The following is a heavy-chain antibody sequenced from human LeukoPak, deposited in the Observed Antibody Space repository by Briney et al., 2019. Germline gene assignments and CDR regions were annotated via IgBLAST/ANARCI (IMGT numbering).Heavy chain of an antibody. CDR2: INPNSGGT. Sequence: ASVKVSCKASGYTFTGYYMHWVRQAPGQGLEWMGWINPNSGGTNYAQKFQGRVTMTRDTSISTAYMELSRLRSDDTAVYYCARGGASWELPLSDFDYWGQGTLVTVSS. CDR3: ARGGASWELPLSDFDY. D-gene: IGHD1-26*01. CDR1: GYTFTGYY. V-gene: IGHV1-2*02. J-gene: IGHJ4*02.